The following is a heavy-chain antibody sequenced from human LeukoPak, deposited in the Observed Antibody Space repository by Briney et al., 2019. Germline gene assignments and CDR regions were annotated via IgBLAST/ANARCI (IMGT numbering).Heavy chain of an antibody. V-gene: IGHV3-23*01. CDR2: ISGSGGST. D-gene: IGHD3-9*01. Sequence: GGSLRLSCAASGFTFSSYWMSWVRQAPGKGLEWVSAISGSGGSTYYADSVKGRFTISRDNSKNTLYLQMNSLRAEDTAVYYCAKDGKRLRYFDWFEDNWFDPWGQGTLVTVSS. CDR1: GFTFSSYW. J-gene: IGHJ5*02. CDR3: AKDGKRLRYFDWFEDNWFDP.